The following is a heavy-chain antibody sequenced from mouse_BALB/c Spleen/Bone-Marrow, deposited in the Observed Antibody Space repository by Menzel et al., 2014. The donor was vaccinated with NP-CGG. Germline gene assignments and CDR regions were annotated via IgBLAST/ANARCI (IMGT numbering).Heavy chain of an antibody. CDR3: AREADSSGDYYCDL. CDR2: IYNTGTT. D-gene: IGHD2-13*01. J-gene: IGHJ2*03. CDR1: GFSLNSYD. Sequence: EESGGRLVTPGTPLTLTCTVSGFSLNSYDVGWVRQAPGKGLEYIGLIYNTGTTYYASWAKGRFTISXTSATVDLKVTSPTTNDAATYFCAREADSSGDYYCDLWGQGARVTVSS. V-gene: IGHV5-6-5*01.